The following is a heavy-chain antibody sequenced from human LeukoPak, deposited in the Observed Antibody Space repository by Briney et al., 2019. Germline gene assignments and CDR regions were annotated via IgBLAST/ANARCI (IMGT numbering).Heavy chain of an antibody. CDR2: ISSSSSYI. J-gene: IGHJ4*02. CDR1: GFTFSSYS. Sequence: GGSLRLSCAASGFTFSSYSMNWVRQAPGKGLEWVSSISSSSSYIYYADSVKGRFTISRDNAKNSLYLQMNSLRAEDTAVYYCARAAQVTGRPNLGGHFDYWGQGTLVTVSS. CDR3: ARAAQVTGRPNLGGHFDY. D-gene: IGHD6-6*01. V-gene: IGHV3-21*01.